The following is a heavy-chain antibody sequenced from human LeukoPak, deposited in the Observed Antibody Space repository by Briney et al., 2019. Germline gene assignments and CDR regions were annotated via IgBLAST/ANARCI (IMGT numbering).Heavy chain of an antibody. V-gene: IGHV1-69*13. Sequence: SVKVSCKASGGTFSSYAISWVRQAPGQGLEWMGGIIPIFGTANYAQKFQGRVTITADESTSTAYMELSSLRSEDTAVYYCARVGVNWNYRYFDYWGQGTLVTVSS. CDR1: GGTFSSYA. J-gene: IGHJ4*02. CDR2: IIPIFGTA. D-gene: IGHD1-7*01. CDR3: ARVGVNWNYRYFDY.